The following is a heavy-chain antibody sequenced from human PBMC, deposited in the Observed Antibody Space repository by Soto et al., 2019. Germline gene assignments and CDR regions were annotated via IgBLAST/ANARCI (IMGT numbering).Heavy chain of an antibody. CDR3: SGGVGDAF. V-gene: IGHV3-7*01. J-gene: IGHJ4*01. CDR1: ESTVSRDW. D-gene: IGHD1-26*01. CDR2: TNQDGSQK. Sequence: ESHLVESGGGLVQTGGSLRLSCAISESTVSRDWMNWVRQAPGKGLEWVAHTNQDGSQKYYVDSVKGRFTISRDNAKKSLYLQMNSVRAGDTAMYYCSGGVGDAFWGYGTLVTVSS.